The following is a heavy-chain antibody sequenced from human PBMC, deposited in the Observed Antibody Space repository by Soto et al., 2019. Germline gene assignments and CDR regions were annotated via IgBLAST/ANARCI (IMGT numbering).Heavy chain of an antibody. J-gene: IGHJ6*02. CDR2: ISSTSTI. CDR3: AIEYTGYYYGMDV. CDR1: GFTFSNS. V-gene: IGHV3-48*02. D-gene: IGHD6-6*01. Sequence: EVQLVASGGGLVQPGGSLRLSCAASGFTFSNSMNWVRQAPGKGLEWVSCISSTSTIYYADSVRGRFTISRDNAKNSLYLQMNSLRDEDTAVYYCAIEYTGYYYGMDVWGQCTTVTVSS.